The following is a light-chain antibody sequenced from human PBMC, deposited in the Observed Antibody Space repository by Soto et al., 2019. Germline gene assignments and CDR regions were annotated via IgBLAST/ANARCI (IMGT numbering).Light chain of an antibody. Sequence: EIVLTQSPGTLSLSPGERATLSCRASQSVSSSYLAWDQQKPCQAPRLLIYGASSRAAVIPDGFSGSGSGTDFTLTISRLEPEDFAVYYCQQYGSSPPITVGQGTKLEIK. CDR2: GAS. CDR1: QSVSSSY. J-gene: IGKJ2*01. CDR3: QQYGSSPPIT. V-gene: IGKV3-20*01.